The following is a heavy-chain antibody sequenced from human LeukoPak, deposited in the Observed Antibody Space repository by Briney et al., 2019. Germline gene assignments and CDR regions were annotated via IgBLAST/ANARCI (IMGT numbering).Heavy chain of an antibody. D-gene: IGHD6-6*01. CDR1: SVTICSYH. CDR3: ARVDPDSSSTLEVFDY. J-gene: IGHJ4*02. V-gene: IGHV4-59*01. Sequence: SETLSFTCTGSSVTICSYHWSWIRQPPGKGLEWIGYINNGGSTNYNPSLKSRITITVDSSKTQFSVKMSSVTNADTAVYCWARVDPDSSSTLEVFDYWGQGTLVTVSS. CDR2: INNGGST.